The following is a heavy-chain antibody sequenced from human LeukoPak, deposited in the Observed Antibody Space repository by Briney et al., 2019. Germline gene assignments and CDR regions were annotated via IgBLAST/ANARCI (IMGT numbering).Heavy chain of an antibody. CDR3: ARDGRFGELSDY. V-gene: IGHV1-69*05. D-gene: IGHD3-10*01. CDR1: GGTFSSYA. Sequence: SVNVSCKASGGTFSSYAISWVRQAPGQGLEWMGGIIPIFGTANYAQKFQGRVTMTRDTSTSTVYMELSSLRSDDTAVYHCARDGRFGELSDYWGQGTLVTVSS. CDR2: IIPIFGTA. J-gene: IGHJ4*02.